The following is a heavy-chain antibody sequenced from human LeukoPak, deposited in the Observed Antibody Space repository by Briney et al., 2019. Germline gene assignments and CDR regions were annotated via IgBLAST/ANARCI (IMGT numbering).Heavy chain of an antibody. J-gene: IGHJ4*02. V-gene: IGHV3-30-3*01. Sequence: PGGSLRLSCAASGFTFSSYAMHWVRQAPGKGLEWVAVISYDGSNKYYADSVKGRFTISRDNSKNTLYLQMNSLRAEDTAVYYCARDWGRGDYGDLYFDYWGQGTLVTVSS. CDR2: ISYDGSNK. D-gene: IGHD4-17*01. CDR1: GFTFSSYA. CDR3: ARDWGRGDYGDLYFDY.